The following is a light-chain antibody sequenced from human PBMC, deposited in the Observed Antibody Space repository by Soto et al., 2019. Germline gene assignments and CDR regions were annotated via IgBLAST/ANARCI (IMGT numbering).Light chain of an antibody. J-gene: IGKJ4*01. CDR1: QSVSSY. V-gene: IGKV3-11*01. Sequence: EIVLTQSPATLSSSPGERVTLSCRSSQSVSSYLAWYQQKAGQAPSLLIYDASNRATGIPARFSGSGSGADFTLTISSLETEDFGVYYSQQRSNWPLTFGGGTKVEIK. CDR3: QQRSNWPLT. CDR2: DAS.